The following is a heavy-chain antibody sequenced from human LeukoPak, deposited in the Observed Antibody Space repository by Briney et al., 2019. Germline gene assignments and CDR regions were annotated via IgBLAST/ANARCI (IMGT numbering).Heavy chain of an antibody. J-gene: IGHJ4*02. CDR2: ISGSGGST. CDR3: ARGRWLQLPFDY. D-gene: IGHD5-24*01. CDR1: GFTFSSYA. Sequence: PGGSLRLSCAASGFTFSSYAMSWVRQAPGKGLEWVSVISGSGGSTYYADSVKGRFTISRDNSKNTLYLQMNSLRAEDTAVYYCARGRWLQLPFDYWGQGTLVTVSS. V-gene: IGHV3-23*01.